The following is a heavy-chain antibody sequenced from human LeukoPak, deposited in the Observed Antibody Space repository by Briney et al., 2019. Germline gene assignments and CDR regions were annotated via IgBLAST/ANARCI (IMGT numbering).Heavy chain of an antibody. CDR2: IKSKTDGGTA. CDR3: TTAWY. Sequence: PGGSLRLSCAASGFTFSNACISWVRQAPGKGLEWVGRIKSKTDGGTADYIAPVKGRFTFSRDDSINTLYLQMNSLKTEDTAVYYGTTAWYCGQGTLVTVSS. V-gene: IGHV3-15*01. J-gene: IGHJ4*02. CDR1: GFTFSNAC.